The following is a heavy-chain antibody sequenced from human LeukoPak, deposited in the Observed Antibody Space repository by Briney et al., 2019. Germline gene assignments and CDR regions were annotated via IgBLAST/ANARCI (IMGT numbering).Heavy chain of an antibody. Sequence: SETLSLTCTVSGGSISRFRQPPGKGLEWIGYIYYSGSTSYNPTLKSRVTISVDTSKHQFSLRLSSVTAADTAVYFCARYCSGVSCYSRALDDWGQGTLVTVSS. V-gene: IGHV4-59*01. CDR1: GGSISR. CDR3: ARYCSGVSCYSRALDD. D-gene: IGHD2-15*01. CDR2: IYYSGST. J-gene: IGHJ4*02.